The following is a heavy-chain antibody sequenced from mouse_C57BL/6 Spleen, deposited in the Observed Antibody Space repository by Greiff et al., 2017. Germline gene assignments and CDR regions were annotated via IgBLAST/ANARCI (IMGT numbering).Heavy chain of an antibody. CDR1: GYTFTEYT. J-gene: IGHJ4*01. V-gene: IGHV1-62-2*01. CDR2: FYPGSGSI. CDR3: ARHEAIYYYGSAYAMDY. D-gene: IGHD1-1*01. Sequence: QVQLKQSGAELVKPGASVKLSCKASGYTFTEYTIHWVKQRSGQGLEWIGWFYPGSGSIKYNEKFKDKATLTADKSSSTVYMELSRLTSEDSAVYLCARHEAIYYYGSAYAMDYWGQGTSVTVSS.